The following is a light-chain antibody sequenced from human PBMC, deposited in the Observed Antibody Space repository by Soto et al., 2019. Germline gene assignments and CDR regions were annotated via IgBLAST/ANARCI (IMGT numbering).Light chain of an antibody. CDR3: CAYAGSSTYV. V-gene: IGLV2-23*01. CDR2: EAS. CDR1: SSNVGSYIL. J-gene: IGLJ2*01. Sequence: QSALTQPASVSGSPGQSITISCTGTSSNVGSYILVSWYQQHPGKAPKLMIYEASKRPSGVSNRFSGSKSGNTASLTISGLQAEDEADYYCCAYAGSSTYVFGGGTKVTV.